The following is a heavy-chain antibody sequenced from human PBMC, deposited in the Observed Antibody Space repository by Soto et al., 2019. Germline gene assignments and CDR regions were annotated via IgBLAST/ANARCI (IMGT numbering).Heavy chain of an antibody. CDR3: ARAPHGMDV. CDR1: GFMFSSYA. Sequence: QEQLVESGGGVVQPGRSLRLSCVASGFMFSSYAMHWVRQAPGKGLEGVAVISYDGSKKYYTDSAKGRYTISRDDSKNTLYLQRNSLRVEDTGVYYCARAPHGMDVWGQGTTVTVSS. J-gene: IGHJ6*02. CDR2: ISYDGSKK. V-gene: IGHV3-30-3*01.